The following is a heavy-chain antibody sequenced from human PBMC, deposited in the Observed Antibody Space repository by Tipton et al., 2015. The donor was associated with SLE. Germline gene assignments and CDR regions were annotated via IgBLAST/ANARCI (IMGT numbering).Heavy chain of an antibody. Sequence: PGLVKPSETLSLTCTVSGASIRSYYWSWIRQSPGKGLEWIGYFYHSGSTFYNPSLRSRITMSVDTLKNQFSLRLSSVTAADTAVYYCVRGPKDVWGQGTTVTVSS. V-gene: IGHV4-59*08. CDR2: FYHSGST. J-gene: IGHJ6*02. CDR3: VRGPKDV. CDR1: GASIRSYY.